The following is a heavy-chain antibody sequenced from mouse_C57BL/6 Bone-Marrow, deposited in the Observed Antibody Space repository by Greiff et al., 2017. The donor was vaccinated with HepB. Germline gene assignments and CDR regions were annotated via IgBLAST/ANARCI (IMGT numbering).Heavy chain of an antibody. D-gene: IGHD1-1*01. Sequence: VKLQESGPELVKPGASVKLSCKASGYTFTSYDINWVKQRPGQGLEWIGWIYPRDGSTKYNEKFKGKATLTVDTSSSTAYMELHSLTSEDSAVYFCAREGYYGSSLYWYFDVWGTGTTVTVSS. CDR2: IYPRDGST. V-gene: IGHV1-85*01. CDR3: AREGYYGSSLYWYFDV. J-gene: IGHJ1*03. CDR1: GYTFTSYD.